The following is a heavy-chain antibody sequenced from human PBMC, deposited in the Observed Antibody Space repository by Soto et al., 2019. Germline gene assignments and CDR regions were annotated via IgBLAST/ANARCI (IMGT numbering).Heavy chain of an antibody. V-gene: IGHV4-34*01. D-gene: IGHD2-15*01. CDR2: INHSGST. CDR3: ARGPILG. Sequence: LSLTCAVYGGSFSGYYWSWIRQPPGKGLEWIGEINHSGSTNYNPSLKSRVTISVDTSKNQFSLKLSSVTAADTAVYYCARGPILGWGQGTLVTVSS. CDR1: GGSFSGYY. J-gene: IGHJ4*02.